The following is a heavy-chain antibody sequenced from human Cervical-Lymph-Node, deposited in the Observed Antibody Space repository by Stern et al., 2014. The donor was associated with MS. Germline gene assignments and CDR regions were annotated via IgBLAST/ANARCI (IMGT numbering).Heavy chain of an antibody. Sequence: QMQLQESGPGLVKPSQTLSLTCTVSGGSISSGSYYWSWIRQPAGKGLEWIGRIYTSGSTNYNPSLKSRVTISVDTSKNQFYLKLSSVTAADTAVYYCARDGGLWAPNYYYYGMDVWGQGTTVTVSS. D-gene: IGHD2-21*01. J-gene: IGHJ6*02. CDR3: ARDGGLWAPNYYYYGMDV. V-gene: IGHV4-61*02. CDR1: GGSISSGSYY. CDR2: IYTSGST.